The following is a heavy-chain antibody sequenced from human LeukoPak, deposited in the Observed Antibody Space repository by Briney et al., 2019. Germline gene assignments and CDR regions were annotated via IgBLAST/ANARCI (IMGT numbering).Heavy chain of an antibody. CDR2: TYYRSKWYN. J-gene: IGHJ4*02. Sequence: SQTLSLTCAISGDSVSNNTTAWNWIRLSPSRGLEWLGRTYYRSKWYNDYAVSVKSRITINPDTSKNQFSLQLNSVTPEDTAVYYCAKGYSISYWGQGTLVTVSS. V-gene: IGHV6-1*01. D-gene: IGHD6-13*01. CDR1: GDSVSNNTTA. CDR3: AKGYSISY.